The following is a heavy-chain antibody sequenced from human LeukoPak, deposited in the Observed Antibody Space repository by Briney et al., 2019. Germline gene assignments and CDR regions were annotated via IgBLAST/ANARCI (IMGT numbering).Heavy chain of an antibody. Sequence: PGGSLRLSCAASGFTFSSSAMSWVRQAPGKGLEWVSDIGSGGGSTHYADSVKGRFTISRDNSKNTLYLQMNSLRAEDTAVYYCAKDYSSSSWYVYYFDYWGQGTLVTVSS. D-gene: IGHD6-13*01. CDR2: IGSGGGST. J-gene: IGHJ4*02. CDR3: AKDYSSSSWYVYYFDY. V-gene: IGHV3-23*01. CDR1: GFTFSSSA.